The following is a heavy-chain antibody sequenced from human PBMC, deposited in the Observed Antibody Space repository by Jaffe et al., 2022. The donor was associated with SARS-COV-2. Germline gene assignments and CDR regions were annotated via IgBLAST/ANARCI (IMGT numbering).Heavy chain of an antibody. J-gene: IGHJ6*03. D-gene: IGHD6-19*01. CDR1: GFTFSSYS. V-gene: IGHV3-48*01. CDR3: ARTVGGNSGWTYYYYYYYMDV. Sequence: EVQLVESGGGLVQPGGSLRLSCAASGFTFSSYSMNWVRQAPGKGLEWVSYISSSSSTIYYADSVKGRFTISRDNAKNSLYLQMNSLRAEDTAVYYCARTVGGNSGWTYYYYYYYMDVWGKGTTVTVSS. CDR2: ISSSSSTI.